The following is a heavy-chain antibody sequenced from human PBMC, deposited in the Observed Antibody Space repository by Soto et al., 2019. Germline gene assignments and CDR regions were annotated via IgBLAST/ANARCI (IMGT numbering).Heavy chain of an antibody. J-gene: IGHJ6*03. V-gene: IGHV3-23*01. CDR1: GFTFNNYA. Sequence: EVQLLESGGGLVQPGGSLRLSCAASGFTFNNYAISWVRQAPGKGLEWVSTITGSVDSAYYADSVKGRFIISRDNSKNTLYMQMHSLGAEDSAIYYCAKGRGTNYYYHMDVWGGGTTVTVSS. CDR3: AKGRGTNYYYHMDV. CDR2: ITGSVDSA. D-gene: IGHD1-26*01.